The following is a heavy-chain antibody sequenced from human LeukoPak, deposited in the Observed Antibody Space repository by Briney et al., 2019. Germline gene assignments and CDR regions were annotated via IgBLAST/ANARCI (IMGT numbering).Heavy chain of an antibody. D-gene: IGHD4-17*01. Sequence: PGGSLRLPCAASGFSFSSYWMHWVRQVPGKGLAWVSRINSDGTTTNYADSVKGRFTISRDNAKSTLYLQMSSLRVDDTAVYYCARDLGVTTYWGRGTLVIVSS. J-gene: IGHJ4*02. CDR1: GFSFSSYW. CDR3: ARDLGVTTY. CDR2: INSDGTTT. V-gene: IGHV3-74*01.